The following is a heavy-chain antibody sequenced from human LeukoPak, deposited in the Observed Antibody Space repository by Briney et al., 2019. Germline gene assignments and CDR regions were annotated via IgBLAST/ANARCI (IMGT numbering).Heavy chain of an antibody. V-gene: IGHV3-23*01. CDR1: GFTFNNFA. J-gene: IGHJ3*02. CDR2: LSGSGACT. CDR3: AKADGNNYGCSAFDI. Sequence: GSLRVSCAPSGFTFNNFAISWAPEAPGRGLGGGSGLSGSGACTYYADSVNGRFAISRDNSKNTLYLQMNSLRAEDTAVYYCAKADGNNYGCSAFDIWGQGTLVTVSS. D-gene: IGHD5-18*01.